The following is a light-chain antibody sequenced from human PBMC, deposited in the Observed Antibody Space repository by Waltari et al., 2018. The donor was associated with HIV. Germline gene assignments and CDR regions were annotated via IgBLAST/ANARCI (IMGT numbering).Light chain of an antibody. CDR2: DAT. CDR3: QHRSTSWT. Sequence: ELVLTQSPANISLSPGESATLSCRASQTINDFLAWYQQRPGQAPRLLSYDATKRATGIPARFSGTGSGTDFSLTITSLEPEDFAVYYCQHRSTSWTFGRGTKVEI. J-gene: IGKJ1*01. CDR1: QTINDF. V-gene: IGKV3-11*01.